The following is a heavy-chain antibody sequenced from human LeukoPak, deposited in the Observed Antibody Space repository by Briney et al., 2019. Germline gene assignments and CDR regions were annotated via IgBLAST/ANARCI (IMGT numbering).Heavy chain of an antibody. CDR1: GLRFRNYG. Sequence: GGSLRLSCVVSGLRFRNYGMHWVRQAPGKGLEWVAVIYYDGSNQYYADSVKGRFTVSRDNAKNTLYLQMDSLRAEDTAVYYCATDRNSGKYYDYWGQGTLVTVSS. CDR2: IYYDGSNQ. CDR3: ATDRNSGKYYDY. J-gene: IGHJ4*02. D-gene: IGHD1-26*01. V-gene: IGHV3-33*01.